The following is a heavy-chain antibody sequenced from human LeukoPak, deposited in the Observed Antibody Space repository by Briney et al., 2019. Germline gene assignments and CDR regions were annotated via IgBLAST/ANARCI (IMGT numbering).Heavy chain of an antibody. D-gene: IGHD2-8*02. CDR3: ATASTADY. Sequence: ASVKVPCKAFGYTFTDYYMHWVQQAPGKGLEWMGLVDPEDGETIYAEKFQGRVTITADTSTDTAYMELSSLRSEDTAVYYCATASTADYWGQGTLVTVSS. CDR1: GYTFTDYY. V-gene: IGHV1-69-2*01. J-gene: IGHJ4*02. CDR2: VDPEDGET.